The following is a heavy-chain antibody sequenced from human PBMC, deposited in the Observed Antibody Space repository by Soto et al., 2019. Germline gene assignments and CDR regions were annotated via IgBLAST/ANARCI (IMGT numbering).Heavy chain of an antibody. Sequence: EVQLVETGGGLIQPGGSLRLSCAASGFTVSSNYMSWVRQAPGKGLEWVSVIYSGGSTYYADSVKGRFTISRDNSKNTLYLQMNSLRAEDTAVYYRARGTAEYYDSSCYAFDYWGQGTLVTVSS. CDR1: GFTVSSNY. CDR2: IYSGGST. J-gene: IGHJ4*02. CDR3: ARGTAEYYDSSCYAFDY. V-gene: IGHV3-53*02. D-gene: IGHD3-22*01.